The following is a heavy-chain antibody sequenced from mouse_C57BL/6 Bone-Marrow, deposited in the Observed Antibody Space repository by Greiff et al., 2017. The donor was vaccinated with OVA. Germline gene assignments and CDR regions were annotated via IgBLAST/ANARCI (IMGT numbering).Heavy chain of an antibody. CDR1: GYTFTSYW. V-gene: IGHV1-72*01. J-gene: IGHJ3*01. CDR2: IDPNSGGT. CDR3: ARYEGYYDYDGFAY. Sequence: QVQLKQPGAELVKPGASVKLSCKASGYTFTSYWMHWVKQRPGRGLEWIGRIDPNSGGTKYNEKFKSKATLTVDKPSSTAYMQLSSLTSEDSAVYYCARYEGYYDYDGFAYWGQGTLVTVSA. D-gene: IGHD2-4*01.